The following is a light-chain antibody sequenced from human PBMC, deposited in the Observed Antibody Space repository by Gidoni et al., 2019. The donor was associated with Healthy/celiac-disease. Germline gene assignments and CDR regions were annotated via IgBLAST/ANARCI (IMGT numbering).Light chain of an antibody. Sequence: SYELTQPPSASVSPGQTATITCSGDALPKKYAYWSQQKSGQAPVLVIYEDSKRPSGIPERFSGSSSGTMSTLTISGAQVEDEADYYCYSTDSSGNVVFGGGTKLTVL. CDR2: EDS. CDR3: YSTDSSGNVV. J-gene: IGLJ2*01. V-gene: IGLV3-10*01. CDR1: ALPKKY.